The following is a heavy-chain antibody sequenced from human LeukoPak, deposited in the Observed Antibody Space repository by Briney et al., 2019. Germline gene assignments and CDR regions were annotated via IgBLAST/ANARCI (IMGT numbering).Heavy chain of an antibody. Sequence: GGSLRLSCAASGFTFSTYGMNWVRQAPGKGLEWVSSISSSSSYIYYADSVKGRFTISRDNAKNSLYLQMNSLRAEDTAVYYCARSSRAAFDYWGQGTLVTVSS. D-gene: IGHD2-15*01. J-gene: IGHJ4*02. CDR3: ARSSRAAFDY. V-gene: IGHV3-21*01. CDR2: ISSSSSYI. CDR1: GFTFSTYG.